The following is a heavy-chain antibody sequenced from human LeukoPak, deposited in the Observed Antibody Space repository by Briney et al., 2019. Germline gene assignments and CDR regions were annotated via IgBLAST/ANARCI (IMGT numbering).Heavy chain of an antibody. J-gene: IGHJ5*02. CDR1: GGSFSGYY. D-gene: IGHD6-19*01. V-gene: IGHV4-34*01. CDR2: INHSGST. Sequence: SETLSLTCAVYGGSFSGYYWSWIRQLPGKGLEWIGEINHSGSTNYNPSLKSRVTISVDTSKNQFSLKLSSVTAADTAVYYCARGPEYSSGWYKRQNWFDPWGQGTLVTVSS. CDR3: ARGPEYSSGWYKRQNWFDP.